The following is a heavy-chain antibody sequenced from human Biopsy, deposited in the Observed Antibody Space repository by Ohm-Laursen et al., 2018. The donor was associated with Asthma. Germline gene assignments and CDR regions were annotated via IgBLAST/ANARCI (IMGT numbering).Heavy chain of an antibody. Sequence: SLRLSCSASGFTFGDYWMSWVRQVLGKGLEWVANIKHDGTEKNHVDSLKGRFTISRDNAKNSLYLQMNSLRAENTAVNYCARPSNFGGPYHAEPNNLWGQGTLVTVPP. CDR1: GFTFGDYW. CDR3: ARPSNFGGPYHAEPNNL. CDR2: IKHDGTEK. V-gene: IGHV3-7*01. D-gene: IGHD3-16*01. J-gene: IGHJ1*01.